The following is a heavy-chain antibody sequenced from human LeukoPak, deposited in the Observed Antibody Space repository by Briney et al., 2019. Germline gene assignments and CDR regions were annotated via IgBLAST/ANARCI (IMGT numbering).Heavy chain of an antibody. CDR1: GYTFTNYY. Sequence: ASVKVSCKASGYTFTNYYIHWVRQAPGQGLECMGIINPSGGNTNYAQKLQGRVTMTTDTSTSTAYMELRSLRSDDTAVYYCARGAYYDSSGYPIDYWGQGTLVTVSS. D-gene: IGHD3-22*01. J-gene: IGHJ4*02. CDR2: INPSGGNT. V-gene: IGHV1-46*01. CDR3: ARGAYYDSSGYPIDY.